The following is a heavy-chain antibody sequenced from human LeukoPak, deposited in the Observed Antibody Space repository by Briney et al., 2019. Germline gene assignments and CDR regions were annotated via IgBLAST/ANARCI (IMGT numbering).Heavy chain of an antibody. V-gene: IGHV4-59*01. CDR2: MYYTGST. CDR1: GGSISSDY. CDR3: ARVSVVYGMDV. J-gene: IGHJ6*02. D-gene: IGHD5/OR15-5a*01. Sequence: SETLSLTCRVSGGSISSDYWAWIRQPPGKGLEWIGYMYYTGSTNYNPSLKSRVTISLATSKNQFSLKLSPVTAADTAVYYCARVSVVYGMDVWGRGTTVTVSS.